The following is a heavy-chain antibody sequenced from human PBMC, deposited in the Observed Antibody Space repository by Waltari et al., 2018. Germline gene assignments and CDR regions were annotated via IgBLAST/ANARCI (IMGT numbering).Heavy chain of an antibody. CDR3: AREGGGVVNY. V-gene: IGHV3-7*01. J-gene: IGHJ4*02. CDR2: IKQDGNEK. CDR1: GFTFNTYW. Sequence: EVQLVESGGGLVQPGGSLRLSCAASGFTFNTYWMGWVRQAPGKGLEWVANIKQDGNEKYYVDSVKGRFTISRDNAKNSLYLQMNSLRAEDTAVYYCAREGGGVVNYWGQGTLVTVSS. D-gene: IGHD2-2*01.